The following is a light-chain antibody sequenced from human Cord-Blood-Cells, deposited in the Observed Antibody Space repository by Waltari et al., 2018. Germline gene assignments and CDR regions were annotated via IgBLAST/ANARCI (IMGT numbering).Light chain of an antibody. CDR2: DAS. CDR1: QSVSSY. V-gene: IGKV3-11*01. CDR3: QQRSNWWT. Sequence: EIVLTQSPATLSLSPGERATLSCRASQSVSSYLAWYQQKPGQAPRLLIYDASNRATGIPARFSGSGSGTDFTLTISSRVPEDFAVYYCQQRSNWWTFGQGTKVEI. J-gene: IGKJ1*01.